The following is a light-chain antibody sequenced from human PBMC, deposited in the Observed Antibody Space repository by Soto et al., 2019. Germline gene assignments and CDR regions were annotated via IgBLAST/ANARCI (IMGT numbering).Light chain of an antibody. V-gene: IGLV2-14*01. CDR1: SSDVGGYNY. CDR3: SSYTSSSKV. Sequence: QSVLTQPASVSGSPGQSITISCTGTSSDVGGYNYVSWYQQHPGKAPKLMIYEVSNRPSGVSNRFSGSKSGNTASLTISGIQAEDEADYYCSSYTSSSKVFGGGTKVTVL. CDR2: EVS. J-gene: IGLJ3*02.